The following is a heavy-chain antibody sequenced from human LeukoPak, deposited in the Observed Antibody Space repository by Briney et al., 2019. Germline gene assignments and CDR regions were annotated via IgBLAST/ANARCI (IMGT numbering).Heavy chain of an antibody. V-gene: IGHV1-8*01. CDR2: MNPNSGNT. CDR3: ARGDIVVVPAASDAFDI. D-gene: IGHD2-2*01. Sequence: ASVKVSCKASGYTFTSYDLNWVRQATGQGLEWMGWMNPNSGNTGYAQKFQGRVTMTRNTSISTAYMGLSSLRSEDTAVYYCARGDIVVVPAASDAFDIWGQGTMVTVSS. CDR1: GYTFTSYD. J-gene: IGHJ3*02.